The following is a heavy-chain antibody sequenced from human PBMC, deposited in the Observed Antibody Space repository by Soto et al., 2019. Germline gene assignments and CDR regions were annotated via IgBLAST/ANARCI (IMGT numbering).Heavy chain of an antibody. CDR2: ISYDGSNK. CDR1: GFTFSSYG. Sequence: PGGSLRLSCAASGFTFSSYGMHWVRQAPGKGLEWVAVISYDGSNKYYADSVKGRFTISRDNSKNTLYLQMNSLRAEDTAVYYCAKGGNYYDTQTRFDYWGQGTLVTVSS. V-gene: IGHV3-30*18. CDR3: AKGGNYYDTQTRFDY. J-gene: IGHJ4*02. D-gene: IGHD3-22*01.